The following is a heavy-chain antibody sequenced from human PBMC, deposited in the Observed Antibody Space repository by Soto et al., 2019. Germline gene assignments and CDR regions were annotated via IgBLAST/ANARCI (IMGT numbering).Heavy chain of an antibody. CDR3: ARESYYHSSSGHNVFEY. CDR2: ISYDGSNK. D-gene: IGHD3-3*02. J-gene: IGHJ4*02. V-gene: IGHV3-30*03. Sequence: PGGSLRLSCADSGVSFGSYGMHWVRQGPGEGLEWVAAISYDGSNKNYLASVEGRFTISRDNSKNTLYLQMNALRPEDTAVYYCARESYYHSSSGHNVFEYWGQGPLVSVAS. CDR1: GVSFGSYG.